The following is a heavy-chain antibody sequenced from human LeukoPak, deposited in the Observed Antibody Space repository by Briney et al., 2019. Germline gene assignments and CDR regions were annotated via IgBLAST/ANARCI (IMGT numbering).Heavy chain of an antibody. CDR1: GGSISGDY. Sequence: SETLSLTCTVSGGSISGDYWSWIRQPPGKGLEWIGYIYYSGSTYYNPSLKSRVTISVDTSKNQFSLKLSSVTAADTAVYYCAGSYGSGSYYFDYWGQGTLVTVSS. V-gene: IGHV4-30-4*01. CDR2: IYYSGST. CDR3: AGSYGSGSYYFDY. D-gene: IGHD3-10*01. J-gene: IGHJ4*02.